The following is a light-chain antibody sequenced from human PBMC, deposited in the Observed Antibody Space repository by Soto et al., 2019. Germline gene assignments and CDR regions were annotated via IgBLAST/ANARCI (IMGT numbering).Light chain of an antibody. CDR1: QTISAY. V-gene: IGKV1-39*01. CDR2: ATS. Sequence: DIQLTQSPSSLSAFVGDRVTITCRASQTISAYLNWYRQKAGQAPELLIYATSHLHSGVPSRFSGSGSVTEFTLTINGLQPEDLATYYCQQSHSSIYSFGQGTRLEIK. J-gene: IGKJ2*03. CDR3: QQSHSSIYS.